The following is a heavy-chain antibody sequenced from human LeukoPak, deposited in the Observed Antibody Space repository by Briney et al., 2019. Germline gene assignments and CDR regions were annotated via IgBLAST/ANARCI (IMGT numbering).Heavy chain of an antibody. CDR3: AADGMVRGASGYFDY. J-gene: IGHJ4*02. Sequence: ASVKVSCKASGFTFTSSAMQWVRQARGQRLEWIGWIVVGSGNTNNAQKFQERVTITRDMSTSTAYMELSSLRSEDTAVYYCAADGMVRGASGYFDYWGQGTLVTVSS. V-gene: IGHV1-58*02. CDR2: IVVGSGNT. D-gene: IGHD3-10*01. CDR1: GFTFTSSA.